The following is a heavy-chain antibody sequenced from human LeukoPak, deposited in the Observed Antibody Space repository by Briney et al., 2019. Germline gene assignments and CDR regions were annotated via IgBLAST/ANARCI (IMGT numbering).Heavy chain of an antibody. D-gene: IGHD3-10*01. CDR1: GFSFNSFW. Sequence: GGSLRLSCAASGFSFNSFWMHWVRQPPGKGLVWVSRISGDGKITTYADSVKCRFTVSRDNSKNTLFLKMNSLRVEEMAVYYCAKEVHPYNSGTYYFDYWGRGTLVTVSS. CDR3: AKEVHPYNSGTYYFDY. CDR2: ISGDGKIT. V-gene: IGHV3-74*01. J-gene: IGHJ4*02.